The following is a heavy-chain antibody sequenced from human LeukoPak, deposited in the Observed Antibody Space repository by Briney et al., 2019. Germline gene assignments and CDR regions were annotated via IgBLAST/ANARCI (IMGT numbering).Heavy chain of an antibody. Sequence: SVKVSCKASGGTFSSYAISWVRQAPGQGLEWMGGIIPILGTANYAQKFQGRVTITADESTSTTYMELSSLRSEGTAVYYCARGRSSSAPYFDYWGQGTLVTVSS. J-gene: IGHJ4*02. CDR3: ARGRSSSAPYFDY. CDR1: GGTFSSYA. CDR2: IIPILGTA. V-gene: IGHV1-69*13. D-gene: IGHD6-6*01.